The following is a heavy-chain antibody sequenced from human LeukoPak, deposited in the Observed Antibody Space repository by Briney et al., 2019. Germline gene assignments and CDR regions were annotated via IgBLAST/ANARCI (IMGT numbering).Heavy chain of an antibody. D-gene: IGHD3-22*01. Sequence: GGSLRLSCVASGFSFDDYAMHWVRQAPGKGLEWVSGINWNSGSIGYADSVKGRFTISRDNAKNSLYLQMNSLRAEDTAVYYCATSSAYYYFDFDYWGQGTLVTVSS. J-gene: IGHJ4*02. V-gene: IGHV3-9*01. CDR2: INWNSGSI. CDR1: GFSFDDYA. CDR3: ATSSAYYYFDFDY.